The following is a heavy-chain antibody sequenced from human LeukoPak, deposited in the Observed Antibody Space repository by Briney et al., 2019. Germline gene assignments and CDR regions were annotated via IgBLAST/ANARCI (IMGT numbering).Heavy chain of an antibody. CDR3: AGDVGMEWNWFDP. CDR2: IYYSGST. Sequence: SETLSLTCTVSGGSISSGGYYWSWIRQHPGKGLEWIGYIYYSGSTYYNPSLKSRVTISVDTSKNQFSLKLSSVTAADTAVYYCAGDVGMEWNWFDPWGQGTLVTVSS. CDR1: GGSISSGGYY. V-gene: IGHV4-31*03. D-gene: IGHD1-1*01. J-gene: IGHJ5*02.